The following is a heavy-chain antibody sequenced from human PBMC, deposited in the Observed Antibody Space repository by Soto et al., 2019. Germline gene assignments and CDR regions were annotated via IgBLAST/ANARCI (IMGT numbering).Heavy chain of an antibody. J-gene: IGHJ5*02. Sequence: QVQLVQSGAEVKKPGSSVKVSCKASGGTFSSYAISWVRQAPGQGLEWMGGIIPIFGTANYAQKFQGRLTITADKSTSTAYMELSSLRSEDTAVYYCARDWAYAAAAAAGWFDPWGQGTLVTVSS. D-gene: IGHD6-13*01. V-gene: IGHV1-69*06. CDR3: ARDWAYAAAAAAGWFDP. CDR2: IIPIFGTA. CDR1: GGTFSSYA.